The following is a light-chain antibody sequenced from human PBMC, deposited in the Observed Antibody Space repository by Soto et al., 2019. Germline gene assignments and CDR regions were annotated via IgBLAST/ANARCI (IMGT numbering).Light chain of an antibody. CDR3: CSYAGSSTFGV. V-gene: IGLV2-23*02. J-gene: IGLJ3*02. Sequence: QSALTQPASVSGSPGQSITISCTGTSSDVGSYNLVSWYQQHPGKAPKLMIYEVSKRPSGVSNRFSGSKSGNTASLTISGLRAEDEADYYCCSYAGSSTFGVFGGGTQLTVL. CDR2: EVS. CDR1: SSDVGSYNL.